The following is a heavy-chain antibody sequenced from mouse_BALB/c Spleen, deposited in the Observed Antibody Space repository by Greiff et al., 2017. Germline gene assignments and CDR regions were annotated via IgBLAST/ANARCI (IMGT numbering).Heavy chain of an antibody. CDR2: INPSTGYT. D-gene: IGHD1-1*01. Sequence: QVQLQQPGAELAKPGASVKMSCKASGYTFTSYWMHWVKQRPGQGLEWIGYINPSTGYTEYNQKFKDKVTLTADKSSSTAYMQLSSLTSEDSAVYYCARSRDYYGSWAMDYWGQGTSVTVSS. CDR3: ARSRDYYGSWAMDY. V-gene: IGHV1-7*01. CDR1: GYTFTSYW. J-gene: IGHJ4*01.